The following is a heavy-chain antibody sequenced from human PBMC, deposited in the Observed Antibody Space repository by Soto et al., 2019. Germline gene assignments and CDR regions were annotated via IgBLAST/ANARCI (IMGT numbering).Heavy chain of an antibody. D-gene: IGHD3-10*01. V-gene: IGHV3-30*18. J-gene: IGHJ4*02. CDR1: GFTFSSYG. CDR3: AKEEETGYFDY. CDR2: ISYDGSNK. Sequence: LRLSCAASGFTFSSYGMHWVRQAPGKGLEWVAVISYDGSNKYYADSVKGRFTISRDNSKNTLYLQMNSLRAEDTAVYYCAKEEETGYFDYWGQGTLVTVSS.